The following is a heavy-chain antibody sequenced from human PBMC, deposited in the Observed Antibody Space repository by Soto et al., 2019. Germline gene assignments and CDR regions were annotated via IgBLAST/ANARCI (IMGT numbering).Heavy chain of an antibody. V-gene: IGHV3-23*01. CDR1: GFTFSSYA. D-gene: IGHD5-12*01. Sequence: LRLSCAASGFTFSSYAMSWVRQSPWKGLEWVSAISGSGGSTYYADSVKGRFTISRDNSKNTLYLQMNSLRAEDTAVYYCARGQRWLQNWGQGTLVTVSS. J-gene: IGHJ4*02. CDR2: ISGSGGST. CDR3: ARGQRWLQN.